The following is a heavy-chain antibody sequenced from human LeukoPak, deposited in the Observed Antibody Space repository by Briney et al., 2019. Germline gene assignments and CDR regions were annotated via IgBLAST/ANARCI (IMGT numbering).Heavy chain of an antibody. CDR2: IIPIFGTA. V-gene: IGHV1-69*06. Sequence: GASVKVSCKASGYIFRNYGISWVRQAPGQGLEWMGGIIPIFGTANYAQKFQGRVTITADKSTSTAYMELSSLRSEDTAVYYCASGAMESHNFDYWGQGTLVTVSS. CDR1: GYIFRNYG. CDR3: ASGAMESHNFDY. J-gene: IGHJ4*02. D-gene: IGHD5-18*01.